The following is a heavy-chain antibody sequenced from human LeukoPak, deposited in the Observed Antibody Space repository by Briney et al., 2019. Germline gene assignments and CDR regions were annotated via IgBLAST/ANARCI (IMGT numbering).Heavy chain of an antibody. D-gene: IGHD3-10*01. J-gene: IGHJ4*02. Sequence: PSETLSLTCTVSSGSISSNSYYWGWVRQPPGKGLEWIGSIYYSGSTYYNPSLKSRVTISVDASKNQFSLQLSSVTAADTAVYYCARTRYYYNSRSYGAPYYFDYWGQGTLVTVSS. CDR1: SGSISSNSYY. V-gene: IGHV4-39*01. CDR2: IYYSGST. CDR3: ARTRYYYNSRSYGAPYYFDY.